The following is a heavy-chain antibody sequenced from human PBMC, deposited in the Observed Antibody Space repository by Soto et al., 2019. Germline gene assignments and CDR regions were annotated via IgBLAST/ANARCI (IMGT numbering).Heavy chain of an antibody. CDR3: ARTNFGVVPSHNWFDP. D-gene: IGHD3-3*01. CDR1: GGSISSSSYY. CDR2: IYYSGST. V-gene: IGHV4-39*01. Sequence: SETLSLTCTVSGGSISSSSYYWGWIRQPPGKGLEWIGSIYYSGSTYYNPSLESRATISVDTSKNQFSLKLSSVTAADTAVYYCARTNFGVVPSHNWFDPWGQGTLVTVSS. J-gene: IGHJ5*02.